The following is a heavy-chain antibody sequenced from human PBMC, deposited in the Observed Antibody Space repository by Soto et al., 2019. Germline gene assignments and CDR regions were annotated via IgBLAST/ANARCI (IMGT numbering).Heavy chain of an antibody. V-gene: IGHV4-39*01. J-gene: IGHJ4*02. D-gene: IGHD3-9*01. Sequence: PSETLSPTCKVPGVSISSSSYYWGWIRQPPGKGLEWIGSIYYSGSTYYNPSLKSRVTISVDTSKNQFSLKLSSVTAADTAVYYCARHVYFDWTHWGQGTLVTVSS. CDR1: GVSISSSSYY. CDR3: ARHVYFDWTH. CDR2: IYYSGST.